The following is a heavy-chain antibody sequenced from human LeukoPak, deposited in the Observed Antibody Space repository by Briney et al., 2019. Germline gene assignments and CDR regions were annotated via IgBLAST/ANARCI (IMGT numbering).Heavy chain of an antibody. CDR3: ARETVTTAIYYYYGMDV. J-gene: IGHJ6*02. V-gene: IGHV1-2*06. CDR2: INPNSGGT. Sequence: ASVKVSCKAPGYTFTGYYMHWVRQAPGQGLEWMGRINPNSGGTNYAQKFQGRVTMTRDTSISTAYMELSRLRSDDTAVYYCARETVTTAIYYYYGMDVWGQGTTVTVSS. CDR1: GYTFTGYY. D-gene: IGHD4-17*01.